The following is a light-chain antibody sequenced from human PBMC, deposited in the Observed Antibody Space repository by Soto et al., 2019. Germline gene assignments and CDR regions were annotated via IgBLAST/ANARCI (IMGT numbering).Light chain of an antibody. CDR1: QSVSSN. J-gene: IGKJ2*01. Sequence: EIVMTQSPATLSVFPGERATLSCRASQSVSSNLVWYQQKPGQAPKLLIYNTFTRATGIPVRFSGSGSGTDFTLTISSLQSEDLAVYYCQQYNNCPYTFGQGTKLEI. CDR3: QQYNNCPYT. V-gene: IGKV3-15*01. CDR2: NTF.